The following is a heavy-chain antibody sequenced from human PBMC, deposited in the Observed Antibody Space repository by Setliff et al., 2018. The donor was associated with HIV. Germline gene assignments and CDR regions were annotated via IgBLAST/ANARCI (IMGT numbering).Heavy chain of an antibody. CDR3: ATTTIFEVPRYYYYYMDV. Sequence: SETLSLTCTVSGGSISSYYWSWIRQPPGKGLEWIGYIYRTGSTKYNPSLKSRVAISVDTSKNQFSLKLSSVTAADTAVYYCATTTIFEVPRYYYYYMDVWGKGTTVTVSS. D-gene: IGHD3-3*01. CDR1: GGSISSYY. J-gene: IGHJ6*03. CDR2: IYRTGST. V-gene: IGHV4-59*08.